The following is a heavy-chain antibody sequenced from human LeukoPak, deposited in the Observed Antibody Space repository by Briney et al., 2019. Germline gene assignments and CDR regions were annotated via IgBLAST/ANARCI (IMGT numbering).Heavy chain of an antibody. V-gene: IGHV1-46*01. CDR1: GYTFTSHF. CDR3: ARSYDTDAFDI. Sequence: ASVKVSCKASGYTFTSHFMHWMRQAPGQGLEWMGIINPSGGSTSCAQKFQGRLTMTRDMSTSTVYMELSSLRSEDTAVYYCARSYDTDAFDIWGQGTMVTVSS. CDR2: INPSGGST. J-gene: IGHJ3*02. D-gene: IGHD3-22*01.